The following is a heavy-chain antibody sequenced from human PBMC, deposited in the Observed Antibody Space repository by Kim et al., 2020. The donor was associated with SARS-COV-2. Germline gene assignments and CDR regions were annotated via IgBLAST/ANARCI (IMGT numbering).Heavy chain of an antibody. V-gene: IGHV4-34*01. J-gene: IGHJ4*02. CDR2: INHSGST. CDR3: ARGVICSGGSCYYPHFDY. D-gene: IGHD2-15*01. Sequence: SETLSLTCAVYGGSFSGYYWSWIRQPPGKGLEWIGEINHSGSTNYNPSLKSRVTISVDTSKNQFSLKLSSVTAADTAVYYCARGVICSGGSCYYPHFDYWGQGTLVTVSS. CDR1: GGSFSGYY.